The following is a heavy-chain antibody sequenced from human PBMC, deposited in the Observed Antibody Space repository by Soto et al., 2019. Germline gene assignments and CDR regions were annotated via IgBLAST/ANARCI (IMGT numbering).Heavy chain of an antibody. J-gene: IGHJ5*01. CDR3: APDLAGPPLNCFDS. CDR2: TLHTGVT. V-gene: IGHV4-31*03. CDR1: GGSLRHFGHC. Sequence: PSETLSLTCTVSGGSLRHFGHCWTWSRQRPGSGLEWIGYTLHTGVTYYSPSLQSRISIDVDTSQNQFSRTLNSVTAADTAVYHCAPDLAGPPLNCFDSWGQRPLVTVSS.